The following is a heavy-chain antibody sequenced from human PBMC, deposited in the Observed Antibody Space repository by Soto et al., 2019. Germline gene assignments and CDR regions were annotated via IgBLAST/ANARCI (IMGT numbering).Heavy chain of an antibody. J-gene: IGHJ4*02. CDR3: ATPSQLDPGYFDWPPAY. V-gene: IGHV1-24*01. Sequence: GASVKVSCKVSGYTLTELSMHWVRQAPGKGLEWMGGFDPEDGETIYAQKFQGRVTMTEDTSTDTAYMELSSLRSEDTAVYYCATPSQLDPGYFDWPPAYWGQGTLVTVSS. D-gene: IGHD3-9*01. CDR1: GYTLTELS. CDR2: FDPEDGET.